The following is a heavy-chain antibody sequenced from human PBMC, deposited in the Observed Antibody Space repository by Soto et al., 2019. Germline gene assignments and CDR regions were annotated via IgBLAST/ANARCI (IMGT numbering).Heavy chain of an antibody. J-gene: IGHJ6*02. CDR3: ARDPRSYSGYDYGYRYYYYGMDV. D-gene: IGHD5-12*01. V-gene: IGHV3-33*01. CDR2: IWYDGSNK. Sequence: PGGSLRLSCAASGFTFSSYGMHWVRQAPGKGLEWVAVIWYDGSNKYYADSVKGRFTISRDNSKNTLYLQMNSLRAEDTAVYYCARDPRSYSGYDYGYRYYYYGMDVWGQGTTVTVSS. CDR1: GFTFSSYG.